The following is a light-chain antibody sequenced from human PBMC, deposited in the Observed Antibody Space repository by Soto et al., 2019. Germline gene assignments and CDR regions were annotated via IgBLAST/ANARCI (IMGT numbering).Light chain of an antibody. CDR1: SSNIGAGYD. J-gene: IGLJ3*02. Sequence: QSVLTQAPSESGAPGQRVTISCTGSSSNIGAGYDVHWYQQLPGTAPKLLIYGNSNRPSGVPDRFSGSKSGTSASLAITGLQAEDEADYYCQSYDSSLSGSVFGGGTKVTVL. V-gene: IGLV1-40*01. CDR3: QSYDSSLSGSV. CDR2: GNS.